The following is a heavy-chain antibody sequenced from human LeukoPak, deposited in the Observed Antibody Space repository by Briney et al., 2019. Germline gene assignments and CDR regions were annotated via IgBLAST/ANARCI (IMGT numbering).Heavy chain of an antibody. Sequence: ASVKVSCKASGYTFTGYYMHWVRQAPGQGLEWMGWINPNSGGTNYAQKFQGRVTMTRDTSISTAYMELSRLRSDDTAVYYCARSCSGGDCYQTYYFDYWGQGTLVTVSS. CDR1: GYTFTGYY. D-gene: IGHD2-21*02. CDR2: INPNSGGT. V-gene: IGHV1-2*02. CDR3: ARSCSGGDCYQTYYFDY. J-gene: IGHJ4*02.